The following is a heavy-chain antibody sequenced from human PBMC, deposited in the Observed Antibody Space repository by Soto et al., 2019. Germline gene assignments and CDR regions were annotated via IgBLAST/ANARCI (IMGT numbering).Heavy chain of an antibody. J-gene: IGHJ4*02. CDR2: IKSKANGGTT. Sequence: EVQLVESGGGLVKPGGPLRLSCAASGFTVSNAWMSWVRQAPGKGLEWVGRIKSKANGGTTDYPAPVTGRFAISRDDSKNTLYLQMNSLKTEDTAVYYCSREGRLLWFGELTDYWGQGTLVTVSS. CDR1: GFTVSNAW. CDR3: SREGRLLWFGELTDY. V-gene: IGHV3-15*01. D-gene: IGHD3-10*01.